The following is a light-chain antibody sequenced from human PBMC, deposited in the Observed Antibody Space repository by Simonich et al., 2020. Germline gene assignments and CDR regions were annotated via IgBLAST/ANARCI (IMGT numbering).Light chain of an antibody. Sequence: QSVLTQPPSVSGAPGQRVTISCTGSSSNIGAGYDVHWSQQLPGTAPKLLIYGNSNRPSGVPDRCSGSKSGTSASLAITGLQAEDEADYYCQSYDSSHVVFGGGTKLTVL. V-gene: IGLV1-40*01. CDR2: GNS. CDR1: SSNIGAGYD. J-gene: IGLJ2*01. CDR3: QSYDSSHVV.